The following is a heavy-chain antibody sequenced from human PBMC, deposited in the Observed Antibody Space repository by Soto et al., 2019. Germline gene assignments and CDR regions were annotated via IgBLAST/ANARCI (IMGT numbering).Heavy chain of an antibody. Sequence: SDTLPLTCAVYGGSVNGYYWNWIRQPPGKGLEWIGEINHTGGTHYNPSLKSRVTMSVDTSKNQFSLRLSSVTAADTAIYYCATRITVFGLLIPPFDPWGQGTQVTVSS. CDR1: GGSVNGYY. D-gene: IGHD3-3*01. CDR3: ATRITVFGLLIPPFDP. V-gene: IGHV4-34*01. J-gene: IGHJ5*02. CDR2: INHTGGT.